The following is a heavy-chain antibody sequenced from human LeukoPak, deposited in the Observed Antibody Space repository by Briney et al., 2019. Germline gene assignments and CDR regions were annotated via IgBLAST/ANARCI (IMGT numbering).Heavy chain of an antibody. CDR1: GGSISSGDFS. J-gene: IGHJ4*02. Sequence: SQTLSLTCAVSGGSISSGDFSWSWIRQPPGKGLEWIGYIYHSGSTYYNPSLKSRVTILVDTSKNQFSLKLSSVTAADTAVYYCARGGSWYRFDSWGQGTLVTVSS. CDR3: ARGGSWYRFDS. D-gene: IGHD6-13*01. V-gene: IGHV4-30-2*01. CDR2: IYHSGST.